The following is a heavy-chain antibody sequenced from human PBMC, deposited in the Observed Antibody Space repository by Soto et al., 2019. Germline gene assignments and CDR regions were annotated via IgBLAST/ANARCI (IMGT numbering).Heavy chain of an antibody. V-gene: IGHV4-59*01. Sequence: PSETLSLTCTVSGGSISSYYWSWIRQPPGKGLEWIGYIYYSGSTNYNPSLKSRVTISVNTSKNQFSLKLSSVTAADTAVYYCARTVLYYYYGMDVWGQGTTVTVSS. CDR2: IYYSGST. D-gene: IGHD1-1*01. CDR3: ARTVLYYYYGMDV. CDR1: GGSISSYY. J-gene: IGHJ6*02.